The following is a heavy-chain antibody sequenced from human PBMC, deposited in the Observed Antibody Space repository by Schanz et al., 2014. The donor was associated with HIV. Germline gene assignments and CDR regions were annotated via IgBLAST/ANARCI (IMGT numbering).Heavy chain of an antibody. D-gene: IGHD1-26*01. CDR1: GLTFNSFG. CDR3: AREREESIAYYYYGMDV. J-gene: IGHJ6*02. CDR2: ISYDGRNK. Sequence: QVQLVESGGGVVQPGGSLRLSCAASGLTFNSFGIHWVRQAPGKGLEWVAVISYDGRNKHYAESVKGRFTISRDNSKNTLYLQMNSLRAEDTAVYYCAREREESIAYYYYGMDVWGQGTAVTVSS. V-gene: IGHV3-30*03.